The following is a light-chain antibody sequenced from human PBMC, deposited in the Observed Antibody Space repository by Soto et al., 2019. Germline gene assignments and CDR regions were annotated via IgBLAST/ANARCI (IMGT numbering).Light chain of an antibody. CDR1: QSVSSR. V-gene: IGKV3-20*01. J-gene: IGKJ1*01. CDR3: QQYGSLSWT. CDR2: GAS. Sequence: IVMTQSPGTLSLSQGERATLSCRASQSVSSRLAWYQQKPGQAPRLLISGASSRATGIPDRFSGGGSGTDFTLTISRLEPEDFAVYYCQQYGSLSWTFGQGTKVDIK.